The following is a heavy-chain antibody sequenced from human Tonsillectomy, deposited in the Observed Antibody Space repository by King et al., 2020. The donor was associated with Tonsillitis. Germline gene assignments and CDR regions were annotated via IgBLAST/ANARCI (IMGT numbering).Heavy chain of an antibody. V-gene: IGHV3-30*03. J-gene: IGHJ4*02. CDR2: ISYDGSNK. CDR3: ATRPRGLGYYFDY. D-gene: IGHD6-19*01. CDR1: GFTFSSYG. Sequence: VQLVESGGGVVQPGRSLRLSCAASGFTFSSYGMHWVRQAPGKGLEWVAVISYDGSNKYYADSVKGRFTISRDNSTNTLYLQMNSLRAEDTAVYYCATRPRGLGYYFDYWGQGTPGT.